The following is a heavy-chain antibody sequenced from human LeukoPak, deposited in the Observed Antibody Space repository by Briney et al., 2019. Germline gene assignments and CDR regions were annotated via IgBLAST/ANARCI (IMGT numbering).Heavy chain of an antibody. V-gene: IGHV3-33*08. CDR2: IWHDGSKT. CDR1: GFTFSSYG. J-gene: IGHJ4*02. Sequence: GGSLRLSCAASGFTFSSYGMHWVRQAPGKGLDWVAVIWHDGSKTYYADSVKGRFTISRDNSKNTLYLQMNSLRAEDTAVFYCVRGSPNSGSQYGYWGQGTLVTVSS. CDR3: VRGSPNSGSQYGY. D-gene: IGHD1-26*01.